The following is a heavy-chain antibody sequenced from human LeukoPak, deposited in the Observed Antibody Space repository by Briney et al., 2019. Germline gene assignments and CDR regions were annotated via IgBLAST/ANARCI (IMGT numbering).Heavy chain of an antibody. CDR3: ARNSNGMSN. CDR1: GFTFTNYG. CDR2: INSEGRST. D-gene: IGHD2-8*01. Sequence: GGSLRLSCVASGFTFTNYGMMWVRQAPGKGLVWVSYINSEGRSTTYADSVKGRFTISRDNAKNTLYLQMSSLRAEGTAMYYCARNSNGMSNWGQGTLVIVSS. J-gene: IGHJ4*02. V-gene: IGHV3-74*01.